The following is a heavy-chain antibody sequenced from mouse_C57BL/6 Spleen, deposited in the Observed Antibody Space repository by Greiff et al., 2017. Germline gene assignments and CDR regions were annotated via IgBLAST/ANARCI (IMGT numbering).Heavy chain of an antibody. CDR2: IDPSDSYT. Sequence: QVQLQQPGAELVMPGASVKLSCKASGYTFTSYWMHWVKQRPGQGLEWIGEIDPSDSYTNYNQKFKGKSTLTVDKSSSTAYMQLSSLTSEDSAVYYCARSNYTNPFYCDYWGQGTTLTVSS. CDR3: ARSNYTNPFYCDY. V-gene: IGHV1-69*01. CDR1: GYTFTSYW. J-gene: IGHJ2*01. D-gene: IGHD2-12*01.